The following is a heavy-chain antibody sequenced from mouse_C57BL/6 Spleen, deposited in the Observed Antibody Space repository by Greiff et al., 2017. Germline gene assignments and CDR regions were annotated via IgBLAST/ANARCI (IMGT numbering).Heavy chain of an antibody. CDR1: GYAFSSSW. J-gene: IGHJ4*01. CDR2: IYPGDGDT. CDR3: ARRRYGNYDYAMDY. V-gene: IGHV1-82*01. D-gene: IGHD2-10*02. Sequence: VQLQQSGPELVKPGASVKISCKASGYAFSSSWMNWVKQRPGQGLEWIGRIYPGDGDTNYNGKFKGKATLTADKSSSTAYMQLSSLTSEDSAVYVCARRRYGNYDYAMDYWGQGTSVTVSS.